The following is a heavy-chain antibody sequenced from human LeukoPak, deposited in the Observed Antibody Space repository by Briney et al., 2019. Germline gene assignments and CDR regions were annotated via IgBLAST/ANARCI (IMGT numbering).Heavy chain of an antibody. D-gene: IGHD5-24*01. V-gene: IGHV3-53*01. Sequence: GGSLRLSCAASGFTVSSNYMSWVRQAPGKGLEWVSLIYSGGSTSYTDSVKGRFTISRDNSKNILYLQMNSLRAEDTAVYYCARGGRDGYNYFDSWGQGTLVTVSS. CDR2: IYSGGST. CDR1: GFTVSSNY. CDR3: ARGGRDGYNYFDS. J-gene: IGHJ4*02.